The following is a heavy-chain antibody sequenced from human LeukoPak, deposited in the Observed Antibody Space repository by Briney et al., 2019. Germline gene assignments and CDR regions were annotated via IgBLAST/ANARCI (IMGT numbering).Heavy chain of an antibody. J-gene: IGHJ6*03. Sequence: SETLSLTCTVSGGSISSSSYYWGWIRQPPGKGLEWIGSIYYSGSTYYNPSLKSRVTISVDTSKNQFSLKLSSVTAADTAVYYCARGRIAVAGTSGYYYYYMDVWGKGTTVAISS. V-gene: IGHV4-39*07. CDR2: IYYSGST. D-gene: IGHD6-19*01. CDR3: ARGRIAVAGTSGYYYYYMDV. CDR1: GGSISSSSYY.